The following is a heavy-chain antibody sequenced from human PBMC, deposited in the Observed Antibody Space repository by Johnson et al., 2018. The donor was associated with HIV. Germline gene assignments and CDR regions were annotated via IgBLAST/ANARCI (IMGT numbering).Heavy chain of an antibody. Sequence: VQLVESGGGLVKPGGSLRLSCVASGFTFSSYAMHWVRQAPGKGLEWVGRTRNKANSYTTEYAASVKGRFTISRDDSKNSLYLQMNSLRAEDTALYYCAREGRMDYGAPRAAFDIWGQGTMVTVSS. CDR2: TRNKANSYTT. CDR3: AREGRMDYGAPRAAFDI. V-gene: IGHV3-72*01. D-gene: IGHD4-17*01. CDR1: GFTFSSYA. J-gene: IGHJ3*02.